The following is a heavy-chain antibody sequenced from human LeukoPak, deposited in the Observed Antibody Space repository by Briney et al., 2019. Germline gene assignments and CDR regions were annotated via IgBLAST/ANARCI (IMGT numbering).Heavy chain of an antibody. CDR1: GFAFSTYA. J-gene: IGHJ4*02. Sequence: PGGSLRLSCAASGFAFSTYAMNWVRQAPGNGLEWISYSSSGGSTIYYADSVKGRFTISRDNAKNSLHLQMHSLSAVDTAVYYCARGEQDMATMSIDYWGQGALVTVSS. D-gene: IGHD5-24*01. CDR3: ARGEQDMATMSIDY. CDR2: SSSGGSTI. V-gene: IGHV3-48*04.